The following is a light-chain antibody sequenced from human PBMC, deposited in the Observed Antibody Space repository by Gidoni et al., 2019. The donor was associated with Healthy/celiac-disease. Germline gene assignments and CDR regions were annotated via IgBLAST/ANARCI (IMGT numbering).Light chain of an antibody. CDR1: QSISSY. CDR3: QQSYSTPYT. J-gene: IGKJ2*01. V-gene: IGKV1-39*01. CDR2: AAS. Sequence: DNQLTQSPSSLPASVGDRVTITCRASQSISSYLNWYQQKPGKAPKLLIYAASSLPSGVPSRFSGSGSGTDFTLTISSLQPEDFATYYCQQSYSTPYTFXQXTKLEIK.